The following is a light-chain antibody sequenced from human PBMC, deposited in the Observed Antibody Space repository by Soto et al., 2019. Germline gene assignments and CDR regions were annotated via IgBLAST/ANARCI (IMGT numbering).Light chain of an antibody. CDR2: GAS. CDR3: QQYNNWPPTWT. J-gene: IGKJ1*01. CDR1: QSVSSSY. Sequence: EIVLTQSPGSLSLSPGERATLSCRASQSVSSSYLAWHQQKPGQAPRLLIYGASTRATGIPARFSGSGSGTEFTLTISSLQSEDFAVYYCQQYNNWPPTWTFGQGTKVDIK. V-gene: IGKV3-15*01.